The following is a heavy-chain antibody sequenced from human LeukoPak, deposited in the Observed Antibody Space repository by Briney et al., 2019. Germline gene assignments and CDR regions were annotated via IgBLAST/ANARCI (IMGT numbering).Heavy chain of an antibody. Sequence: GGSLRLSCAASGFTLSSYWMSWVRQAPGKGLEWVANIKQDGREIYYVDSVKGRFTISRDNAKNSLYLQMNSLRAEDTAVYYCVRTHSSGYYYFDSWGQGTLVTVSS. D-gene: IGHD3-22*01. V-gene: IGHV3-7*01. CDR3: VRTHSSGYYYFDS. CDR2: IKQDGREI. CDR1: GFTLSSYW. J-gene: IGHJ4*02.